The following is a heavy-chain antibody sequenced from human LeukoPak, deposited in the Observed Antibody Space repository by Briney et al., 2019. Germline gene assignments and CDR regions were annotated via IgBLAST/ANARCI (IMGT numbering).Heavy chain of an antibody. Sequence: ASVKVSCKASGYTFTGYYMHWVRQAPGQGLGWMGRINPNSGGTNYAQKFQGRVTMTRDTSISTAYMELSRLRSDDTAVYYCARIMVRGAIHYWGQGTLVTVSS. CDR1: GYTFTGYY. CDR3: ARIMVRGAIHY. D-gene: IGHD3-10*01. V-gene: IGHV1-2*06. J-gene: IGHJ4*02. CDR2: INPNSGGT.